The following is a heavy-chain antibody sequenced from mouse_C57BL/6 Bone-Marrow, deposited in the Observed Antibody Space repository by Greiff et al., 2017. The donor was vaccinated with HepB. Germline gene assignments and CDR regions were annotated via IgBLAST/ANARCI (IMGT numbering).Heavy chain of an antibody. J-gene: IGHJ2*01. D-gene: IGHD3-2*02. CDR3: ARRAQTAQVTGFDY. V-gene: IGHV5-9*01. CDR1: GFTFSSYT. Sequence: EVKLMESGGGLVKPGGSLKLSCAASGFTFSSYTMSWVRQTPEKRLEWVATISGGGGNTYYPDSVKGRFTISRDNAKNTLYLQMSSLRSEDTALYYCARRAQTAQVTGFDYWGQGTTLTVSS. CDR2: ISGGGGNT.